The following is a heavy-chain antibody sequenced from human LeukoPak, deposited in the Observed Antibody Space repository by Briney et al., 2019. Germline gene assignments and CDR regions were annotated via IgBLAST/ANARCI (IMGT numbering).Heavy chain of an antibody. V-gene: IGHV3-21*01. D-gene: IGHD3-22*01. J-gene: IGHJ4*02. Sequence: PGGSLRLSCAASGYTFSDFSVNWVRQAPGKGLEWVSSISVRSNYRYYADSVRGRFTISRDDARVSLFLQMNSLRAEDTAVYFCVRLRRNNDRSGYYYYYDYWGQGTLVTVSS. CDR3: VRLRRNNDRSGYYYYYDY. CDR2: ISVRSNYR. CDR1: GYTFSDFS.